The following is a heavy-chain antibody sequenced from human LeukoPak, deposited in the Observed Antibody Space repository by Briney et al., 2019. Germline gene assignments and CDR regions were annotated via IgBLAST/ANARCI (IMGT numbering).Heavy chain of an antibody. D-gene: IGHD4-17*01. Sequence: GGSLRLSCVASELTFSRYAMHWVRQVPGKGLEWVAVMSFDGSHKYYADSVKGRFAVSRDNSKNTLYLQMNSLRAEDTAVYYCARDDGDYLGHFQHWGQGTLVTVSS. CDR2: MSFDGSHK. J-gene: IGHJ1*01. CDR1: ELTFSRYA. CDR3: ARDDGDYLGHFQH. V-gene: IGHV3-30*03.